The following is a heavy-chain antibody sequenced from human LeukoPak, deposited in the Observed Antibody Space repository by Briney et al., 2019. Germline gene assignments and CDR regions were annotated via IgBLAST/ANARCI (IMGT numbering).Heavy chain of an antibody. D-gene: IGHD3-10*01. CDR1: VGSISSGDYY. V-gene: IGHV4-30-4*02. CDR3: VRVVSLWSGEPRPFYFDY. CDR2: IYYSGST. J-gene: IGHJ4*02. Sequence: SETLSLTCTVCVGSISSGDYYWSWIRQPPGKGLEWIGYIYYSGSTYYNPSLKSRVTISVATSKNQFYMKLSSVTAAAKDVYYCVRVVSLWSGEPRPFYFDYWGQGTLVTVSS.